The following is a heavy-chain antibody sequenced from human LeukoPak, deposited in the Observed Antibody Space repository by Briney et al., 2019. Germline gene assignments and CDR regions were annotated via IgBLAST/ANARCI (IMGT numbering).Heavy chain of an antibody. D-gene: IGHD2-2*01. V-gene: IGHV4-30-4*01. CDR1: GGSISSGDYY. CDR2: IYYSGST. Sequence: SETLSLTCTVSGGSISSGDYYWSWIRQPPGKGLEWIGYIYYSGSTYYNPSLKSRVTISVDTSKNQFSLKLSSVTAADTAVYYCNRVVAAAMHPDWFDPWGQGTLVTVSS. J-gene: IGHJ5*02. CDR3: NRVVAAAMHPDWFDP.